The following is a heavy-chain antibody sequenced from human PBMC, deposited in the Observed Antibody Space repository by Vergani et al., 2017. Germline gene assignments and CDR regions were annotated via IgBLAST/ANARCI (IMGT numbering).Heavy chain of an antibody. CDR3: ARDEGDYGYYYYGMDV. D-gene: IGHD4-17*01. Sequence: EVQLVESGGGLVQPGGSLSLSFASSGSTFSINSINWFRQAPGKGRGWVSSISSSISTIYYADSVKGRFTISTDNAKNSLYLQMNSLRAEDTAVYYCARDEGDYGYYYYGMDVWGQGTLVTVSS. CDR2: ISSSISTI. V-gene: IGHV3-48*04. CDR1: GSTFSINS. J-gene: IGHJ6*02.